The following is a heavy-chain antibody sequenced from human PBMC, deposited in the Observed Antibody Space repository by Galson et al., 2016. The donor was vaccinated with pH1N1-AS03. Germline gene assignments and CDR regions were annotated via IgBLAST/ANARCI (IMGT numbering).Heavy chain of an antibody. CDR1: GITFSDYA. J-gene: IGHJ4*02. V-gene: IGHV3-30*04. CDR3: ARYDRGLDY. CDR2: ISYDGGDK. D-gene: IGHD3-3*01. Sequence: SLRLSCAASGITFSDYAMHWVRQAPGKGLEWVALISYDGGDKKYADSVKGRFSISRDNSKDTLFLQMNSLRADDTAVYYCARYDRGLDYWGQGTLVTVSS.